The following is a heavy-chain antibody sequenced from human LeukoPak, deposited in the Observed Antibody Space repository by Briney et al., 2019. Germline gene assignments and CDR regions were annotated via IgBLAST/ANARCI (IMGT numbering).Heavy chain of an antibody. J-gene: IGHJ6*03. CDR3: AKGAGYSAYNYHYYYLDV. CDR1: GFTFSSYG. V-gene: IGHV3-33*06. Sequence: GGSLRLSCAASGFTFSSYGMHWVRQAPGKELAWVAVIWYDGTTKYYADSVKGRFTISRDNSKNTLSLQMNSLRAEDTAVYYCAKGAGYSAYNYHYYYLDVWGKGTTVTVSS. D-gene: IGHD5-12*01. CDR2: IWYDGTTK.